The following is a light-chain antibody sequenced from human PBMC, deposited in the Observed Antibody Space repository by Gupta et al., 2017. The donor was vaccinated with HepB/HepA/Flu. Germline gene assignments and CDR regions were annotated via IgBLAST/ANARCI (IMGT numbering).Light chain of an antibody. Sequence: DIQLTQSPSSLSAPVGDRVNIPCRSSQRISTYLNWYQQNTGKAPKLLIYTASTLPSGVPSRFSGSGSGTDFTLTIPTLQPEDLATYFCQQTYNTPLTFGPGAKVKIK. CDR2: TAS. V-gene: IGKV1-39*01. CDR1: QRISTY. J-gene: IGKJ3*01. CDR3: QQTYNTPLT.